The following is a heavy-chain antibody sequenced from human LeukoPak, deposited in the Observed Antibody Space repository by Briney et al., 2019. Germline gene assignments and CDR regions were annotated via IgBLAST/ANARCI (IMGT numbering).Heavy chain of an antibody. CDR3: ASLKPYGDLIDY. CDR2: ILYHGTNP. J-gene: IGHJ4*02. D-gene: IGHD4-17*01. V-gene: IGHV3-33*03. Sequence: KGXXXVAFILYHGTNPYYPASVNRRFTISRDNAKNSLYLQINSLRAEDTAVYYCASLKPYGDLIDYWGQGTLVTVSS.